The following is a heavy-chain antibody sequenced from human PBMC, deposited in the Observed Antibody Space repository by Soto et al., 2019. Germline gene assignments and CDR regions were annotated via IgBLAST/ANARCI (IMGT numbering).Heavy chain of an antibody. CDR1: GYTLTELS. CDR2: FDPEDGET. V-gene: IGHV1-24*01. J-gene: IGHJ6*03. D-gene: IGHD2-15*01. Sequence: GASVKVSXKVSGYTLTELSMHWVRQAPGEGLEWMGGFDPEDGETIYAQKFQGRVTMTEDTSTDTAYMELSSLRSEDTAVYYCATASGYCSGGSCYSGDYYYYYMDVWGKGTTVTVSS. CDR3: ATASGYCSGGSCYSGDYYYYYMDV.